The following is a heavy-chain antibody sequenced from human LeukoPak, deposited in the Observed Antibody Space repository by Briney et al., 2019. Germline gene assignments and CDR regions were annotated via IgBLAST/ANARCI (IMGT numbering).Heavy chain of an antibody. CDR3: ATDLGQYSSGWDLDY. V-gene: IGHV1-8*01. Sequence: ASVKVSCRASGYTFTTHDINWVRQATGQRLEWMGWMSPNSGDTGYAQKFQGRVTMTSDSSISTAFMELSSLRSEDTAVYYCATDLGQYSSGWDLDYWGQGTLVTVSS. D-gene: IGHD6-19*01. J-gene: IGHJ4*02. CDR1: GYTFTTHD. CDR2: MSPNSGDT.